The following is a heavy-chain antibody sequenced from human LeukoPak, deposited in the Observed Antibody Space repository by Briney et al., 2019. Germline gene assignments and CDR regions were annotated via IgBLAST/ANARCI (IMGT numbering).Heavy chain of an antibody. D-gene: IGHD1-26*01. CDR2: INPSGGST. CDR1: GYTFTSYY. Sequence: ASVKVSCKASGYTFTSYYMHWVRQAPGQGLEWMGIINPSGGSTSYAQNFQGRVTMTADTSTSTSYTELRSLRSDDTAVYYCARSREYYYYMDVWGKGTTVTVSS. CDR3: ARSREYYYYMDV. J-gene: IGHJ6*03. V-gene: IGHV1-46*01.